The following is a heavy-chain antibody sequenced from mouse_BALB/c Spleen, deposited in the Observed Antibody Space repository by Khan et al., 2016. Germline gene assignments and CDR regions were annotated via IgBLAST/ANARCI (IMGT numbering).Heavy chain of an antibody. Sequence: QIQLVQSGPELKKPGETVKISCKASGYTFTDYSMYWVKQAPGKGLKWMGWRNTETGEPTYADDFRGRFAFSLETSASTAYLQINNLENEDTATDLCARRVRWYFDVWGAGTTVTVSS. J-gene: IGHJ1*01. CDR2: RNTETGEP. D-gene: IGHD2-14*01. CDR1: GYTFTDYS. V-gene: IGHV9-2-1*01. CDR3: ARRVRWYFDV.